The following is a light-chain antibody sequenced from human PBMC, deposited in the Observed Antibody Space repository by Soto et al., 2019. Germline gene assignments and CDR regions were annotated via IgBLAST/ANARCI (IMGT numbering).Light chain of an antibody. CDR3: QQYGSSSPYT. CDR2: GAS. V-gene: IGKV3-20*01. Sequence: ELVLTQSPGILSLSTGERATLSCRAIQSVSSSYLAWYQQKPGQAPRLLIYGASNRATGIPDRFSASGSKTNFTITISRLEHEDFAVYYCQQYGSSSPYTFGQGTMLELK. CDR1: QSVSSSY. J-gene: IGKJ2*01.